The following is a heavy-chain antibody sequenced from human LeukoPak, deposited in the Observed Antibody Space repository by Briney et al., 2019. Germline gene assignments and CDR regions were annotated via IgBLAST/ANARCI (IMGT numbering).Heavy chain of an antibody. D-gene: IGHD2-2*01. Sequence: GGSLRLSCAASGFPFSSYWMSWVRQAPGKGVEGVANIKQDGSEKYYVDSVKGRFTISRDNSKNTLYLQMNSLRAEDTAVYYCARVAAGYCSSTSCYATLYYYYYMDVWGKGTTVTVSS. CDR1: GFPFSSYW. J-gene: IGHJ6*03. CDR3: ARVAAGYCSSTSCYATLYYYYYMDV. CDR2: IKQDGSEK. V-gene: IGHV3-7*01.